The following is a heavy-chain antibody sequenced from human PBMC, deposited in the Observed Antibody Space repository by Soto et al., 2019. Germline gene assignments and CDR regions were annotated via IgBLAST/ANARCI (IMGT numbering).Heavy chain of an antibody. J-gene: IGHJ6*03. D-gene: IGHD2-2*01. CDR1: GFTFSSYA. Sequence: GGSLRLSCAASGFTFSSYAMHWVRQAPGKGLEWVAVISYDGSNKYYADSVKGRFTISRDNSKNTLYLQMNSLRAEDTAVYYFARQGVSPRDRDIVVVPAAMPRPYYYYMDVWGKGTTVTVSS. CDR2: ISYDGSNK. V-gene: IGHV3-30-3*01. CDR3: ARQGVSPRDRDIVVVPAAMPRPYYYYMDV.